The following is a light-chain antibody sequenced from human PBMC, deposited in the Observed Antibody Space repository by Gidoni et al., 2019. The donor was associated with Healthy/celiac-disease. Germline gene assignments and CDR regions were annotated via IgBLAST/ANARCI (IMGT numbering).Light chain of an antibody. Sequence: EIVLTQSPGTLSLSPGERATLSCRASQSVSSSYLAWYQQKPGQAPRLLIYGASSRATGIPDRFSGRGSGTDFTLTISRLEPEDFAVYYCQQYGSSPFTVGGXTKVEIK. CDR2: GAS. CDR1: QSVSSSY. J-gene: IGKJ4*01. V-gene: IGKV3-20*01. CDR3: QQYGSSPFT.